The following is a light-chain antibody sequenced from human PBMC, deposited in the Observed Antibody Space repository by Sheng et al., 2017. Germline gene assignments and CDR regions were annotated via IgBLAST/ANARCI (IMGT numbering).Light chain of an antibody. CDR3: AAWDDSLSGVV. J-gene: IGLJ2*01. Sequence: QPVLTQPHSASGTPGQRVTISCSGSSSNIGSNYVYWYQQLPGTAPKLLIYRNNQRPSGVPDRFSGSKSGTSASLAISGLRSEDEADYYCAAWDDSLSGVVFGGGTKLTVL. CDR1: SSNIGSNY. CDR2: RNN. V-gene: IGLV1-47*01.